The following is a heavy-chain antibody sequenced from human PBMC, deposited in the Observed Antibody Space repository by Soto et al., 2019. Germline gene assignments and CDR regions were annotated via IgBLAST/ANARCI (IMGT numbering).Heavy chain of an antibody. D-gene: IGHD3-16*01. CDR3: ATDGSYAQHV. J-gene: IGHJ6*02. Sequence: GGSLRLSCAASGFTFSSTWMHWVRQAPGKGLVWVSHINSDGSSTTYADSVRGRFTISRDNAKNTVYLQMNSLRAEDTAVYYCATDGSYAQHVWGQGTTVTVSS. CDR1: GFTFSSTW. V-gene: IGHV3-74*03. CDR2: INSDGSST.